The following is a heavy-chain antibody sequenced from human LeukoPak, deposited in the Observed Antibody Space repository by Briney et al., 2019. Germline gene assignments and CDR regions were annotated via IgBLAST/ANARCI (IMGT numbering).Heavy chain of an antibody. D-gene: IGHD1-26*01. CDR2: ISDDGSKK. CDR3: AKDEGHSGSFGGHNWFDP. J-gene: IGHJ5*02. CDR1: GFTFSNYG. V-gene: IGHV3-30*18. Sequence: GGSLRLSCAVSGFTFSNYGMHWVRQAPGKGLEWVAVISDDGSKKYYADSVKGRFTISRDNSKIMLYLQMNSLRAEDTAVYYCAKDEGHSGSFGGHNWFDPWGQGTLVTVSS.